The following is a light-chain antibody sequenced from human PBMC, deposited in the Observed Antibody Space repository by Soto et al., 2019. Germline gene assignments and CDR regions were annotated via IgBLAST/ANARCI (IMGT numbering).Light chain of an antibody. CDR1: SGHNNYV. Sequence: QPVLTQSPSASASLGASVKLTCILSSGHNNYVIAWHQQQPEKGPRYVMKLNSDGSHTKGDGIPDRFSGSSSGAERYLSISSLQSEDEADYYCQTWGAGVVVFGGGTKLTVL. J-gene: IGLJ2*01. CDR2: LNSDGSH. V-gene: IGLV4-69*01. CDR3: QTWGAGVVV.